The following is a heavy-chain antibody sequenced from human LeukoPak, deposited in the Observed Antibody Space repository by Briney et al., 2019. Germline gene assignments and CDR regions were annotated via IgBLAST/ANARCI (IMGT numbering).Heavy chain of an antibody. CDR1: GGTFSSYA. CDR2: IIPIFGTA. J-gene: IGHJ3*01. V-gene: IGHV1-69*13. D-gene: IGHD5-24*01. CDR3: ARFPREMGLDAFDV. Sequence: ASVKVSCKASGGTFSSYAISWVRQAPGQGLEWMGGIIPIFGTANYAQKFQGRVTITADESTSTAYMELSSLRSEDTAVYYCARFPREMGLDAFDVWGQGTMVTVSS.